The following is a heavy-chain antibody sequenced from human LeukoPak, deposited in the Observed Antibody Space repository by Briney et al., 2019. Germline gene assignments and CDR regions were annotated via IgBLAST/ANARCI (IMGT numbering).Heavy chain of an antibody. CDR2: ISYDGSNK. J-gene: IGHJ4*02. CDR1: GFTFSSYG. V-gene: IGHV3-30*18. CDR3: AKDPSPFLDYYDSSGYFDY. D-gene: IGHD3-22*01. Sequence: GGSLRLSCAASGFTFSSYGMHWVRQAPGKGLEWVAVISYDGSNKYYADPVKGRFTISRDNSKNTLYLQMNSLRAENTAVYYCAKDPSPFLDYYDSSGYFDYWGQGTLVTVSS.